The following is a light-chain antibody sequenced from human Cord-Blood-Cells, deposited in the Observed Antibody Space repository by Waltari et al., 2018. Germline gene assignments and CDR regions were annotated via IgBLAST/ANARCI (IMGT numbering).Light chain of an antibody. J-gene: IGKJ1*01. CDR1: QSVSSSY. Sequence: EIVLTQSPGTLSLSHGESATLPCRASQSVSSSYLAWYQQKPGQAPRLLIYGASSRATGIPDRFSGSGSGTDFTLTISRLEPEDFAVYYCQQYGSSPPTFGQGTKVEIK. CDR2: GAS. CDR3: QQYGSSPPT. V-gene: IGKV3-20*01.